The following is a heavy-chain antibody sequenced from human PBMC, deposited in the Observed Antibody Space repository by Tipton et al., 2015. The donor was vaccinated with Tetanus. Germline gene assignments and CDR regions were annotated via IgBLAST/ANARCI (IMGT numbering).Heavy chain of an antibody. CDR3: AGSQSWFAFDI. V-gene: IGHV4-59*01. D-gene: IGHD3-10*01. CDR2: IYSSGSA. J-gene: IGHJ3*02. CDR1: GDSFTGFY. Sequence: TLSLTCAVSGDSFTGFYWHWIRQPPGKGLEWIGNIYSSGSANYNPPLRSRVTISVAASKDRFSLKMISVTPADTAVYYCAGSQSWFAFDIWGQGTIVTVSS.